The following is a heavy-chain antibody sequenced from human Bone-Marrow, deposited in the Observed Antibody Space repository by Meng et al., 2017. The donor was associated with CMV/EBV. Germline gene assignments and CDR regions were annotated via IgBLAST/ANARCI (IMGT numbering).Heavy chain of an antibody. D-gene: IGHD5-12*01. CDR1: GYTFTSYY. J-gene: IGHJ4*02. V-gene: IGHV1-2*02. CDR2: INPNSGGT. Sequence: ASVKVSCKASGYTFTSYYMHWVRQAPGQGLEWMGWINPNSGGTNYAQKFQGRVTMTRDTSISTAYMELSRLRSVDTAVYYCARRATRIGAKTPFFDYWGQGTLVTVSS. CDR3: ARRATRIGAKTPFFDY.